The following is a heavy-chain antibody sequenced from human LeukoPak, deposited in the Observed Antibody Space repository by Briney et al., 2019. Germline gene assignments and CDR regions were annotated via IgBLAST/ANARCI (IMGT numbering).Heavy chain of an antibody. Sequence: ASVKVSCKASGYTFTSYGISWVRQAPGQGLEWMGWISAYNGNTNYAQKLQGRVTMTTDTSTSTAYMELRSLRSDDTAVYYCASSYSSGWYYFSYYYGMDVWGQGTTVTVSS. CDR3: ASSYSSGWYYFSYYYGMDV. CDR1: GYTFTSYG. D-gene: IGHD6-19*01. CDR2: ISAYNGNT. J-gene: IGHJ6*02. V-gene: IGHV1-18*01.